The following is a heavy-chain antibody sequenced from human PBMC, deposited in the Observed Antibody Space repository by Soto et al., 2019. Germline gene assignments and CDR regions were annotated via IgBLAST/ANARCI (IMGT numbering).Heavy chain of an antibody. CDR1: GGKCINFF. J-gene: IGHJ6*02. V-gene: IGHV3-33*01. Sequence: GVSLRLSWGASGGKCINFFVHWVRQDPGKGLEWVAGVWYDGSNGVSADSVKGRFTISRDNSKNTLYLQMTSLRAEDTAVYYCARDPRTARASAMDVWGQGTTVNLSS. CDR2: VWYDGSNG. D-gene: IGHD6-6*01. CDR3: ARDPRTARASAMDV.